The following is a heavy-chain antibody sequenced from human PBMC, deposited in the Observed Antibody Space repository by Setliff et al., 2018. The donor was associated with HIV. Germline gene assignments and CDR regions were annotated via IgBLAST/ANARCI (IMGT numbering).Heavy chain of an antibody. Sequence: PSETLSLTCVVYGGSLSDYYWTWIRQPPEKGLEWIGKINYSGSTDYNSSLRSRVTISVDTSKNQISLKLTSVTAADTAVYYCAGGEVRSRYVSSRAPFYHYYYYMDVWGKGTTVTVSS. CDR1: GGSLSDYY. V-gene: IGHV4-34*01. D-gene: IGHD6-13*01. CDR3: AGGEVRSRYVSSRAPFYHYYYYMDV. J-gene: IGHJ6*03. CDR2: INYSGST.